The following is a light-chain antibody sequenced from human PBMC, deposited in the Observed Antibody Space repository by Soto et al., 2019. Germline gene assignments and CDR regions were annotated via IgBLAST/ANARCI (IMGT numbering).Light chain of an antibody. Sequence: IVLTQSPLSLPVTLGQPASISCRSSESPVITDGDTLLNWFQQRPGQSPRRLIYRVSNRDLGVPDKFSGSGSGTEFTLKISSVEAEDVAIYYCMQGARWPYTFGQGTKLEI. CDR2: RVS. J-gene: IGKJ2*01. V-gene: IGKV2-30*01. CDR3: MQGARWPYT. CDR1: ESPVITDGDTL.